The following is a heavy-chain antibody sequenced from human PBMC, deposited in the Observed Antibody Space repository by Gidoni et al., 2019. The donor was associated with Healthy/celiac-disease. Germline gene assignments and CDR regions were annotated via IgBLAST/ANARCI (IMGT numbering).Heavy chain of an antibody. CDR3: AKDRGSSWYSEFDY. CDR1: GFTFSSYG. Sequence: QVQLVESGGGVVEPGRSLRLSCAASGFTFSSYGMHWVRQAPGKGLGWVAVISYDGSNKYYADSVKGRFTISRDNSKNTLYLQMNSLRAEDTAVYYCAKDRGSSWYSEFDYWGQGTLVTVSS. J-gene: IGHJ4*02. D-gene: IGHD6-13*01. V-gene: IGHV3-30*18. CDR2: ISYDGSNK.